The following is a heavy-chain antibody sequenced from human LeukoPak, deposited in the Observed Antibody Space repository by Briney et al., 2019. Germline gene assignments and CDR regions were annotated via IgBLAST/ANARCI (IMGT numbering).Heavy chain of an antibody. Sequence: AGGSLRLSCAASGFTFSSYVMNWVRQAPGKGLEWVSGISDSGGGTYYADSVKGRFTISRDDARNTVYLQINSLRAEDTAVYYCARDSTYTMDLWGRGTTVTVSS. V-gene: IGHV3-23*01. CDR2: ISDSGGGT. CDR3: ARDSTYTMDL. CDR1: GFTFSSYV. D-gene: IGHD2/OR15-2a*01. J-gene: IGHJ6*02.